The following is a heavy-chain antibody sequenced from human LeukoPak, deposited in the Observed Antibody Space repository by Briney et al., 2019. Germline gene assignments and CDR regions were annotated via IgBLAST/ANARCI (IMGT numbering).Heavy chain of an antibody. Sequence: GESLKISCKGSGYSFTSYWIGWVRQVPGKGLEWMGIIWPDDSGKRYSPSFQGQVTISADKSISTAYLQWSSLKASDTAMYYCARQGKDGYRAVDYWGQGTLVTVSS. CDR2: IWPDDSGK. D-gene: IGHD5-24*01. V-gene: IGHV5-51*01. CDR3: ARQGKDGYRAVDY. J-gene: IGHJ4*02. CDR1: GYSFTSYW.